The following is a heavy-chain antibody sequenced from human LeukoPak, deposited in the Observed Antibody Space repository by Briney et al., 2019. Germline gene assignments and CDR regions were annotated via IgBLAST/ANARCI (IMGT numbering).Heavy chain of an antibody. D-gene: IGHD5-18*01. V-gene: IGHV4-34*01. CDR3: ASQGGYSLDY. CDR2: INHSGST. Sequence: SETLSLTCAVYGGSFSGYYWSWIRQPPGKGLEWIGEINHSGSTNYNPSLKSRVTISVDTPKNQFSLKLSSVTAADTAVYYCASQGGYSLDYWGQGTLSPSPQ. J-gene: IGHJ4*02. CDR1: GGSFSGYY.